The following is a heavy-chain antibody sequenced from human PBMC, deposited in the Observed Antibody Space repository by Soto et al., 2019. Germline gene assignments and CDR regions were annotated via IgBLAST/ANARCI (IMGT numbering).Heavy chain of an antibody. V-gene: IGHV1-46*01. CDR1: GYTFTSYY. J-gene: IGHJ4*02. CDR3: ARDAGGVAAAGTPYYFDY. Sequence: ASVKVSCKASGYTFTSYYMHWVRQAPGQGLEWVGIINPSGGSTSYAQKFQGRVTMTRDTSTSTVYMELSSLRSEDTAVYYCARDAGGVAAAGTPYYFDYWGQGTLVTVSS. D-gene: IGHD6-13*01. CDR2: INPSGGST.